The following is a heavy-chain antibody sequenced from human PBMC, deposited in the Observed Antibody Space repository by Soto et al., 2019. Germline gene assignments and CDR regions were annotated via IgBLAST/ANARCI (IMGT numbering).Heavy chain of an antibody. D-gene: IGHD2-2*03. J-gene: IGHJ6*03. CDR1: GGSISSYY. V-gene: IGHV4-59*01. Sequence: SETLSLTCTVSGGSISSYYWSWILQPPGKGLEWIGYIYYSGSTNYNPSLKSRVTISVDTSKNQFSLKLSSVTAADTAVYYCARVGGYCSSTSCYRHSDERYYYMDVWGKGTTVTVSS. CDR3: ARVGGYCSSTSCYRHSDERYYYMDV. CDR2: IYYSGST.